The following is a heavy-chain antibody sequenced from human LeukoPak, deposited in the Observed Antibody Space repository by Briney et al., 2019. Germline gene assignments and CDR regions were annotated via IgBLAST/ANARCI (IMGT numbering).Heavy chain of an antibody. V-gene: IGHV3-21*01. D-gene: IGHD3-22*01. CDR2: ISSSSSYI. CDR3: ARDQGYYDSSGPIDY. Sequence: GGSLRLSCAASRLTFSSYSMNWVRQAPGEGLEWVSSISSSSSYIYYADSVKGRFTISRDNAKNSLYLQMNSLRAEDTAVYYCARDQGYYDSSGPIDYWGQGTLVTVSS. CDR1: RLTFSSYS. J-gene: IGHJ4*02.